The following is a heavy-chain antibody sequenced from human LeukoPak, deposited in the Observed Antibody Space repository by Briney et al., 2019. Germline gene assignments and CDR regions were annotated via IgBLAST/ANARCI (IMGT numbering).Heavy chain of an antibody. V-gene: IGHV3-23*01. CDR1: GFTFSSYA. J-gene: IGHJ4*02. Sequence: GGSLRLSCAASGFTFSSYAVSWVRQAPGKGLEWVSAISGSGGSTYYADSVKGRFTISRDNSKNTLHLQMNSLRAEDTAVYYCAKPLISSSWFPYWGQGTLVTVSS. CDR3: AKPLISSSWFPY. D-gene: IGHD6-13*01. CDR2: ISGSGGST.